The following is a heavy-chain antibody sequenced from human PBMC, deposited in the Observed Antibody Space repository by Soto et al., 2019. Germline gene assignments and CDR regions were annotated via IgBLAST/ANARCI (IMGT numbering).Heavy chain of an antibody. CDR1: GGSISSGDYY. J-gene: IGHJ4*02. D-gene: IGHD3-22*01. CDR3: ARQSRPYDSSGYYYSN. Sequence: QVQLQESGPGLVKPSQTLSLTCTVSGGSISSGDYYWSWIRQPPGKGLEWIGYIYSSGSTYYNPSLKRRVTISVDTSKNQFSLKLSSVTAADTAMYYCARQSRPYDSSGYYYSNWGQGTLVTVSS. CDR2: IYSSGST. V-gene: IGHV4-30-4*01.